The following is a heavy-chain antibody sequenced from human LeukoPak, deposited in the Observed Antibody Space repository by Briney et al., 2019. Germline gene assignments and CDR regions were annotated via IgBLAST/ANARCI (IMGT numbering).Heavy chain of an antibody. CDR1: GFTVSNNY. CDR3: ARDADYDFWSGYGYYYGMDV. CDR2: IYSGGST. Sequence: GGSLRPSCAASGFTVSNNYMTWVRQAPGKGLEWVSVIYSGGSTYYADSVKGRFTISRDISQNTLYLQMNSLRAEDTAAYYCARDADYDFWSGYGYYYGMDVWGQGTTVTVSS. J-gene: IGHJ6*02. D-gene: IGHD3-3*01. V-gene: IGHV3-53*01.